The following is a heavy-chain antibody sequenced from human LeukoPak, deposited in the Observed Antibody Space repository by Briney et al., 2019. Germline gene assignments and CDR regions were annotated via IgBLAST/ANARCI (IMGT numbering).Heavy chain of an antibody. J-gene: IGHJ4*02. V-gene: IGHV3-49*04. CDR2: IRSKAYGGTT. CDR3: TSFWSGYYGEYYFDY. CDR1: GFTFGYYA. Sequence: PGGSLRLSCTASGFTFGYYAMSWVRQAPGKGLEWVGFIRSKAYGGTTEYAASVKGRFTISRDDSKRIAYLQMNSLKTEDTAAYYCTSFWSGYYGEYYFDYWGQGTLVTVSS. D-gene: IGHD3-3*01.